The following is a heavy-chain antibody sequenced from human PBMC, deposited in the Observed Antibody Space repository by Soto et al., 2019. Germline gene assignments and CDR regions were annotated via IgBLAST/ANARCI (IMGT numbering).Heavy chain of an antibody. CDR3: ARASRIAAAALDYYYGMDV. V-gene: IGHV1-69*06. J-gene: IGHJ6*02. CDR2: IIPIVGTA. CDR1: GGTFSSYA. D-gene: IGHD6-13*01. Sequence: QVQLVQSGAEVKKPGSSVKVSCKASGGTFSSYAISWVRQAPGQGLEWMGGIIPIVGTANYAQKFQGRVTITADKSTSTAYMELSSLRSEDTAVYYCARASRIAAAALDYYYGMDVWGQGTTVTVSS.